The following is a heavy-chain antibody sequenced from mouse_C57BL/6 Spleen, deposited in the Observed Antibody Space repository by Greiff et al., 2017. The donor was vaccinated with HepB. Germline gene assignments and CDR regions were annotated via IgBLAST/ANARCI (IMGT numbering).Heavy chain of an antibody. CDR2: IYPGSGST. J-gene: IGHJ3*01. Sequence: VQLQQSGAELVKPGASVKMSCKASGYTFTSYWITWVKQRPGQGLEWIGDIYPGSGSTNYNEKFKSKATLTVDTSSSTAYMQLSSLTSEDSAVYYCARAAQAKGLFAYWGQGTLVTVSA. D-gene: IGHD3-2*02. CDR3: ARAAQAKGLFAY. V-gene: IGHV1-55*01. CDR1: GYTFTSYW.